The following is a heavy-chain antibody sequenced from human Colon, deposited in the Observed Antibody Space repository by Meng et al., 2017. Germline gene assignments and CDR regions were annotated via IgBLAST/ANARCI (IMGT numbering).Heavy chain of an antibody. Sequence: VGSGGALVRPGSSLSLSCAASGFTFSSYAMHWVRQAPGKGLEWVAVISYDGSNKYYAESVKGRFTISRDNSKNTLYLQMNSLKTEDTAVYYCARARRDTHNTADYWGQGTLVTVSS. CDR2: ISYDGSNK. CDR3: ARARRDTHNTADY. J-gene: IGHJ4*02. CDR1: GFTFSSYA. V-gene: IGHV3-30*07. D-gene: IGHD5-24*01.